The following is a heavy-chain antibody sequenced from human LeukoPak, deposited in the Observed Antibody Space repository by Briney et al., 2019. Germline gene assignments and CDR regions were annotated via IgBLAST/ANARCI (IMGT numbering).Heavy chain of an antibody. D-gene: IGHD6-13*01. CDR1: GGSISSYY. CDR2: IYYSGSTSRSV. CDR3: ARSTIAAAGNVEY. Sequence: SETMPLTCTVSGGSISSYYWSWIRQAPGKGLEWIGYIYYSGSTSRSVNYNPSLKSRVTISVDTSKNQFSLKLSSVTAADTAMYYCARSTIAAAGNVEYWGQGTLVTVSS. V-gene: IGHV4-59*01. J-gene: IGHJ4*02.